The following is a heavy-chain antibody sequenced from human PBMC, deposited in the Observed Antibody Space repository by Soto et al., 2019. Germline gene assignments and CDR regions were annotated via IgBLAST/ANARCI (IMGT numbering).Heavy chain of an antibody. V-gene: IGHV3-7*03. Sequence: EVQLVESGGGLVQPGGSLRLSCAASGLTFSDYWMSWVRQAPGKGLEWVATIKQDGSEKFYVDSVKGRFTISRDNAKNSLYLQLDSLSAEDTAVYYCAELSIAVPNWDYWGQGTLVTVSS. CDR2: IKQDGSEK. CDR3: AELSIAVPNWDY. CDR1: GLTFSDYW. J-gene: IGHJ4*02. D-gene: IGHD6-19*01.